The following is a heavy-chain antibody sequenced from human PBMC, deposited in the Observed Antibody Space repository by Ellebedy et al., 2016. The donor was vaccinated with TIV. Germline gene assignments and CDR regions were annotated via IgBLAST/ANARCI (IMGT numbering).Heavy chain of an antibody. CDR1: GFTFSSYS. J-gene: IGHJ4*02. Sequence: GGSLRLXXAASGFTFSSYSMNWVRQAPGKGLEWVSYISSTTSTIYYADSVKGRFTISRDTAKNSLYLQMNNLRAEDTAVYYCARCYYDSSGYEHFDYWGQGTLVTVSS. D-gene: IGHD3-22*01. V-gene: IGHV3-48*04. CDR3: ARCYYDSSGYEHFDY. CDR2: ISSTTSTI.